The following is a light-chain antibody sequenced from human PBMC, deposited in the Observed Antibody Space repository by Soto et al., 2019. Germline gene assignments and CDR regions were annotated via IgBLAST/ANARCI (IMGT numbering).Light chain of an antibody. CDR2: AAS. Sequence: DIHMTQSPSSLSASVGDRVTITCRASQSISSYLNWYQQKPGKAPKLLXYAASSXQSGVPSRFSGSGSGTDLTLTISSLQPEDFATYYCQQRSTTPRTFGQGNKVDIK. CDR1: QSISSY. CDR3: QQRSTTPRT. J-gene: IGKJ1*01. V-gene: IGKV1-39*01.